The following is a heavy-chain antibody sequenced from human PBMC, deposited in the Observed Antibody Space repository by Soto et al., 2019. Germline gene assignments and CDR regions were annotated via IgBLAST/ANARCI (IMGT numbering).Heavy chain of an antibody. CDR1: GGSISSYY. V-gene: IGHV4-59*08. D-gene: IGHD3-22*01. CDR3: ARHGMDYYDSSGYYYSPYYFDY. Sequence: SETLSLTCTVSGGSISSYYWNWIRQPPGKGLEWIGYIYYSGSTNYNPSLQSRVTISVDTSKNQFSLKLSSVTAADTAVYYCARHGMDYYDSSGYYYSPYYFDYWGQGTLVTVSS. CDR2: IYYSGST. J-gene: IGHJ4*02.